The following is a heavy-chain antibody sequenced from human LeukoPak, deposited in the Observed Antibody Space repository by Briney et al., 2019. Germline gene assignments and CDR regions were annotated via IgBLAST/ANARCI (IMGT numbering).Heavy chain of an antibody. D-gene: IGHD3-16*02. Sequence: SGTLSLTCAVSGGSISSSNWWSWVRPPPRKGLEWIGEIYHNGSTNYNPSLKSRVTISADKSKNQFSLKLSSVTAADTAVYYCARDRNDYVWGSYRPDAFDIWGQGTMVTVSS. CDR3: ARDRNDYVWGSYRPDAFDI. CDR1: GGSISSSNW. CDR2: IYHNGST. V-gene: IGHV4-4*02. J-gene: IGHJ3*02.